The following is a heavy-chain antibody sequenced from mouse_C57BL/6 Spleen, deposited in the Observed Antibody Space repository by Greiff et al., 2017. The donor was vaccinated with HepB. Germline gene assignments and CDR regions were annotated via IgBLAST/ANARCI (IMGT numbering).Heavy chain of an antibody. D-gene: IGHD1-1*01. CDR3: ARHEDEIYYGSSYGYFDV. CDR1: GYTFTEYT. J-gene: IGHJ1*03. Sequence: LQESGAELVKPGASVKLSCKASGYTFTEYTIHWVKQRSGQGLEWIGWFYPGSGSIKYNEKFKDKATLTADKSSSTVYMELSRLTSEDSAVYFCARHEDEIYYGSSYGYFDVWGTGTTVTVSS. CDR2: FYPGSGSI. V-gene: IGHV1-62-2*01.